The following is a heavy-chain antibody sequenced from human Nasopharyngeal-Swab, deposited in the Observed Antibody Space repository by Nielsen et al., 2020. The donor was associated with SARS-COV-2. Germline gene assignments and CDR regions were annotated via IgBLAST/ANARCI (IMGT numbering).Heavy chain of an antibody. V-gene: IGHV3-11*01. Sequence: GGSLRLSCAASGFTFSDYYMSWIRQAPGKGLEWVSYISSSGSTIYYADSVKGRFTISRDNSKNTLYLQMNSLRAEDTAVYYCARGYCSGGSCYSLSPGSILDYWGQGTLVTVSS. CDR3: ARGYCSGGSCYSLSPGSILDY. CDR1: GFTFSDYY. D-gene: IGHD2-15*01. J-gene: IGHJ4*02. CDR2: ISSSGSTI.